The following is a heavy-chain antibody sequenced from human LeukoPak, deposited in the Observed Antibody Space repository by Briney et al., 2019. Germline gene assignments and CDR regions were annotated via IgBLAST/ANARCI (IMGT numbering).Heavy chain of an antibody. CDR3: ARYYYGSGGYNALYYFDY. Sequence: SGGSLRLSCAASGFTFSDYYMSWIRQAPGKGLEWVSYISSSSSYTNYADSVKGRFTISRDNAKNSLYLQMNSLRAEDTAVYYCARYYYGSGGYNALYYFDYWGQGTLVTVSS. V-gene: IGHV3-11*06. CDR2: ISSSSSYT. D-gene: IGHD3-10*01. J-gene: IGHJ4*02. CDR1: GFTFSDYY.